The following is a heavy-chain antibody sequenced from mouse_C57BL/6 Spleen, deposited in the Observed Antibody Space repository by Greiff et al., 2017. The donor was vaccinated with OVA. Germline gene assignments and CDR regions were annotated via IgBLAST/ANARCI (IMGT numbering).Heavy chain of an antibody. J-gene: IGHJ3*01. CDR1: GFTFSSYT. CDR3: ARTLTGTESFAY. CDR2: ISGGGGNT. V-gene: IGHV5-9*01. D-gene: IGHD4-1*01. Sequence: EVKLMESGGGLVKPGGSLKLSCAASGFTFSSYTMSWVRQTPEKRLEWVATISGGGGNTYYPDSVKGRFNISRDNAKDTLYLQMISLRSEDTALYYCARTLTGTESFAYWGQGTLVTVSA.